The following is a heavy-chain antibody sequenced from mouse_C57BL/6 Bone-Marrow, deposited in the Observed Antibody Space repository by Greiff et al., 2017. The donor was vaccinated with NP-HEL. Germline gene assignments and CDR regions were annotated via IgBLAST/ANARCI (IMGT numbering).Heavy chain of an antibody. CDR3: ARGEGITTPLDY. D-gene: IGHD1-2*01. V-gene: IGHV3-1*01. Sequence: EVQLVESGPGMVKPSQSLSLSCTVTGYSFTSGYDWHWIRHFPGNKLEWMGYITYSGSTNYNPSFKNRTPITHDTSKNHFFLKLNSVTTEDTATYYCARGEGITTPLDYWGQGTTLTVSS. CDR1: GYSFTSGYD. J-gene: IGHJ2*01. CDR2: ITYSGST.